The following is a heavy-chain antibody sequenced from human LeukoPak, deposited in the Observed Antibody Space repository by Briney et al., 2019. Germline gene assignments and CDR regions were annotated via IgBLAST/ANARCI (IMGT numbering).Heavy chain of an antibody. CDR3: ARRGGSGSYLWYWFDP. V-gene: IGHV3-30*02. CDR1: GFTFSSYG. Sequence: GGSLRLSCAASGFTFSSYGMHWVRQAPGKGLEWVAFIRYDGSNKYYADSVKGRFTISRDNSKNTLYLQMNSLRAEDTAVYYCARRGGSGSYLWYWFDPWGQGTLVTVSS. J-gene: IGHJ5*02. D-gene: IGHD3-10*01. CDR2: IRYDGSNK.